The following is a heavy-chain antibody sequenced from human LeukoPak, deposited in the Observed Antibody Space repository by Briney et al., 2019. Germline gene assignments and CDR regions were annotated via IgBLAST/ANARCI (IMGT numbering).Heavy chain of an antibody. D-gene: IGHD1-1*01. V-gene: IGHV3-66*01. J-gene: IGHJ2*01. CDR1: GIVVRSNY. CDR3: ARGLDTTLYWYFDL. CDR2: IYRGGST. Sequence: GGSLRLSCAASGIVVRSNYMTWVRQAPGKGLEWVSVIYRGGSTYYADSVKGRFTISRDSSKNTLYLQMNSLRDADTAVYYCARGLDTTLYWYFDLWGRGTQVTVSS.